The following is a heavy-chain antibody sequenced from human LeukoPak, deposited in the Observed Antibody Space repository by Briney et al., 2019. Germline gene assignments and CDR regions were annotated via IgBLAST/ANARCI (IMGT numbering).Heavy chain of an antibody. V-gene: IGHV3-7*03. CDR1: GFTFSSYW. J-gene: IGHJ4*02. CDR3: RYSSLTFDY. Sequence: PGESLRLSCAASGFTFSSYWMSWVRQAPGKGLEWVANIKQDGSEKYYVDSVKGRFTISRDNAKNSLYLQMNSLRAEDTAVYYCRYSSLTFDYWGQGTLVTVSS. CDR2: IKQDGSEK. D-gene: IGHD6-13*01.